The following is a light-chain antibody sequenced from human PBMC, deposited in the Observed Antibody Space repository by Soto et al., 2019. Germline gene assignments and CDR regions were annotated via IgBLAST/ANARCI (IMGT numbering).Light chain of an antibody. Sequence: EIVMTQSPATLSVSPGKRATLSCRASQSVSSNLAWYQQKPGQAPRLLIYGASTRATGIPARFSGSGSGTEFTLTISSLQSEDFAAYYCQQYNNWPPTFGQGTKVDIK. V-gene: IGKV3-15*01. CDR3: QQYNNWPPT. J-gene: IGKJ2*01. CDR1: QSVSSN. CDR2: GAS.